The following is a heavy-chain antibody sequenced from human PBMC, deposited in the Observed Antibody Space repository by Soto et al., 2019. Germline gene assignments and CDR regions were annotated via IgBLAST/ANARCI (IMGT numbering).Heavy chain of an antibody. CDR2: MNPNSGNT. Sequence: ASVKVSCKASGYTFTSYDINWVRQATGQGLEWMGWMNPNSGNTGYAQKFQGRVTMTRNTSISTAYMELSSLRSEDTAVYYCARGDTGSYYNGLDYWGQGTLVTVSS. D-gene: IGHD3-10*01. CDR3: ARGDTGSYYNGLDY. CDR1: GYTFTSYD. V-gene: IGHV1-8*01. J-gene: IGHJ4*02.